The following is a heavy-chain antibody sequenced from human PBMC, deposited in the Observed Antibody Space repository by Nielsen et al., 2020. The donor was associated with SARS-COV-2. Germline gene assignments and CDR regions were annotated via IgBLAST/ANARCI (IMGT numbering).Heavy chain of an antibody. V-gene: IGHV3-7*03. D-gene: IGHD6-6*01. Sequence: GESLRLSCAASGFTFSSYWMSWVRQAPGKGLEWVANIKQDGSEKYYVDSVKGRFTISRDNAKNSLYLQMNSLRAEDTAVYYCARPSSSGAFDIWGQGTMVTVSS. CDR3: ARPSSSGAFDI. J-gene: IGHJ3*02. CDR2: IKQDGSEK. CDR1: GFTFSSYW.